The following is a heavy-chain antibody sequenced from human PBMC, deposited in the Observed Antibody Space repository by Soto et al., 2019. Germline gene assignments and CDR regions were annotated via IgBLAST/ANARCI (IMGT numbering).Heavy chain of an antibody. V-gene: IGHV4-4*02. D-gene: IGHD2-2*01. Sequence: SQSLSLTGAVPGGSISSSNLWRCVRQPPGKGLEGLGAIYHSVRTNYKPSLKSRVTISVDKSKNQVSLKLSSVTAADTAVYYYARDPWDEDLVVVTAARENYYYYGMDVWGQRTTFTGSS. CDR3: ARDPWDEDLVVVTAARENYYYYGMDV. CDR1: GGSISSSNL. CDR2: IYHSVRT. J-gene: IGHJ6*02.